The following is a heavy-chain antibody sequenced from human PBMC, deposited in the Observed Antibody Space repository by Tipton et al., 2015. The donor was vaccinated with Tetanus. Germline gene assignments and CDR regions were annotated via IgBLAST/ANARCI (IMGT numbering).Heavy chain of an antibody. CDR3: ARSESRIAPRIPWGMDI. J-gene: IGHJ6*02. CDR2: ISHTGTTT. Sequence: SLRLSCAASGFTLRRYGMHWVRQAPGKGLEWISYISHTGTTTYYSASVMGRFTVSRDNTKNSLYLEINSLRAEDTAVYYCARSESRIAPRIPWGMDIWGQGTTVTVSS. D-gene: IGHD6-6*01. CDR1: GFTLRRYG. V-gene: IGHV3-48*03.